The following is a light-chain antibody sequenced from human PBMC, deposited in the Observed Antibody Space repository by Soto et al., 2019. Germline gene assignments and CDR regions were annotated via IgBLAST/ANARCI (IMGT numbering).Light chain of an antibody. J-gene: IGKJ2*01. CDR2: DAS. Sequence: DIQMTQSPSTLSASVGDGVTITCRASQNISVWLAWYQQRPGKAPKFLMYDASSLETGAPSRFSGSGSGTEFTLTIRSLQPDDSATYYCQQDDSSSPTFGQGTKLEIK. CDR1: QNISVW. V-gene: IGKV1-5*01. CDR3: QQDDSSSPT.